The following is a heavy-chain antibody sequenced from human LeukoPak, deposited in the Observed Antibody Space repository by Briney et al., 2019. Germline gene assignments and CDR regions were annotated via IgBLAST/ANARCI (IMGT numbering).Heavy chain of an antibody. CDR2: IIPILGIA. V-gene: IGHV1-69*04. Sequence: SVKVSCKASGGTFSSYAISWVRQAPGRGLEWMGRIIPILGIANYAQKFQGRVTITADKSTSTAYMELSSLRSEDTAVYYCARGPWAGYSDYWGQGTLVTVSS. J-gene: IGHJ4*02. CDR1: GGTFSSYA. CDR3: ARGPWAGYSDY. D-gene: IGHD3/OR15-3a*01.